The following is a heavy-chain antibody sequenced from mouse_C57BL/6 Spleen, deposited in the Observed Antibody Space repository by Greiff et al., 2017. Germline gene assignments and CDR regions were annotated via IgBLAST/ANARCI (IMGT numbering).Heavy chain of an antibody. D-gene: IGHD2-12*01. CDR2: IHPNSGST. J-gene: IGHJ1*03. V-gene: IGHV1-64*01. CDR1: GYTFTSYW. Sequence: QVQLQQPGAELVKPGASVKLSCKASGYTFTSYWMHWVKQRPGQGLEWIGMIHPNSGSTKYNEKFKSKATLTVDKSSSTAYMHLRSLTSEDSAVYYCSINNTNWYFDVWGTATTVTVAS. CDR3: SINNTNWYFDV.